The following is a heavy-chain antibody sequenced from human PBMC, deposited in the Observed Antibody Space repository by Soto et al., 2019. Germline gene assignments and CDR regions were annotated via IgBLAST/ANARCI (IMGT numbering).Heavy chain of an antibody. Sequence: SETLSLTCAVYGGSFSGYYWSWIRQPPGKGLEWIGEINHSGSTNYNPSLKSRVTISVDTSKNQFSLKLSSVTAADTAVYYCARKASASSITMVRGVKKGWFDPWGQGTLVTVSS. D-gene: IGHD3-10*01. V-gene: IGHV4-34*01. CDR1: GGSFSGYY. CDR2: INHSGST. CDR3: ARKASASSITMVRGVKKGWFDP. J-gene: IGHJ5*02.